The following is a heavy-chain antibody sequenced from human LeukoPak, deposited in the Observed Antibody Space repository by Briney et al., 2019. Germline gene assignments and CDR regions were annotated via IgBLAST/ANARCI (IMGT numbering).Heavy chain of an antibody. CDR2: IKSDGITI. Sequence: GGSLRLSCAASGFTFSNYMMHWVRQAPGKGLVWVSRIKSDGITITYADSVKGRFTISRDNAKNTLYLQMNSLRAEDTAVYYCARPREGFDLWGQGTLVTVSS. D-gene: IGHD1-26*01. CDR1: GFTFSNYM. CDR3: ARPREGFDL. V-gene: IGHV3-74*01. J-gene: IGHJ5*02.